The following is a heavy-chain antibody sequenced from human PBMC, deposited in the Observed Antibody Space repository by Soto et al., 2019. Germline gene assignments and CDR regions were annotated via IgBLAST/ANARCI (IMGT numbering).Heavy chain of an antibody. Sequence: QVQLVESGGGVVQPGRSLRLSCAASGFTFSSYAMHWVRQAPGKGLEWVAVISYDGSNKYYADSVKGRFTISRDNSKNTLYLQMNSLRADDTAVYYCARVSGYQRASPIAYWGQGTLVTVAS. J-gene: IGHJ4*02. CDR1: GFTFSSYA. D-gene: IGHD2-2*01. CDR2: ISYDGSNK. V-gene: IGHV3-30-3*01. CDR3: ARVSGYQRASPIAY.